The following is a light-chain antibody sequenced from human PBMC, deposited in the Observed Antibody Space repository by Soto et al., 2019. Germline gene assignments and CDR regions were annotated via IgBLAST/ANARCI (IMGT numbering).Light chain of an antibody. CDR1: SSDVGGYNY. J-gene: IGLJ1*01. V-gene: IGLV2-14*01. CDR2: DIS. CDR3: SSYAGSENYV. Sequence: QSVLTQPASVSGSPGQSITISCTGTSSDVGGYNYVSWYQQHPGKAPKLMIYDISNRPSGVSNRFSGSKSGNTASLTVSGLQAEDEADYYCSSYAGSENYVFGTGTKVTVL.